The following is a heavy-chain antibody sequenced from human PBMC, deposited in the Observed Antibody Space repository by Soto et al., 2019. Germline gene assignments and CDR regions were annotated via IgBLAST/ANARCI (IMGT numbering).Heavy chain of an antibody. CDR2: IIPIFGTG. CDR3: VTTYDSSGYYVGYYFDY. J-gene: IGHJ4*02. Sequence: QVQLVQSGAEVKKPGSSVKVSCKASGGTFSNYTITWVRQAPGQGLEWMGGIIPIFGTGNYAQKFQVRVNITAVESTNTVYMERSSLRSEDTAVYYCVTTYDSSGYYVGYYFDYWGQGTLVTVSS. CDR1: GGTFSNYT. V-gene: IGHV1-69*12. D-gene: IGHD3-22*01.